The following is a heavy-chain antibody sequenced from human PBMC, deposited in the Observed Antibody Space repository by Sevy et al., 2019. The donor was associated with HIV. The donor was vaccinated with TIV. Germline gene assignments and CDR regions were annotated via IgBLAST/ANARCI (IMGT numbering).Heavy chain of an antibody. CDR3: AKGGGGHYDPDEIGYYFYYYNMDV. V-gene: IGHV3-23*01. D-gene: IGHD3-22*01. J-gene: IGHJ6*03. CDR1: GFSFDSYG. CDR2: ISGSGTRT. Sequence: GGSLRLSCAVSGFSFDSYGMTWVRQAPGKGLEWVSGISGSGTRTYYAGSVKGRFSISRDNSKNRLYVQMNSLRREDTAIDYWAKGGGGHYDPDEIGYYFYYYNMDVWGKGTTVTVSS.